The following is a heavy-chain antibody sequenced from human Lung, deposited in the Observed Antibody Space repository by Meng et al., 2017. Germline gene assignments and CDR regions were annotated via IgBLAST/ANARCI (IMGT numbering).Heavy chain of an antibody. Sequence: QVQLQQWGPGLLQPSDTLSLTCVGAGGSFSEYYWSWVRQPPGKGLEWIGEINHSGSTNSNPSLESRATISVDTSQNNLSLKLSSVTAADSAVYYCARGPTTMAHDFDYWGQGTLVTVSS. V-gene: IGHV4-34*01. J-gene: IGHJ4*02. CDR2: INHSGST. CDR1: GGSFSEYY. CDR3: ARGPTTMAHDFDY. D-gene: IGHD4-11*01.